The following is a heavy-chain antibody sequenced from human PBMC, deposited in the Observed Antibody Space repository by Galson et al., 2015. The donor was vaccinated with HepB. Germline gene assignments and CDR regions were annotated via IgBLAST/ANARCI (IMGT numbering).Heavy chain of an antibody. CDR1: GGTFSSYA. D-gene: IGHD7-27*01. J-gene: IGHJ4*02. V-gene: IGHV1-18*01. CDR2: ISAYNGNT. CDR3: ARDPKTGELDY. Sequence: SVKVSCKASGGTFSSYAISWVRQAPGQGLEWMGWISAYNGNTNYAQKLQGRVTVTTDTSTSTAYMELRSLRSDDTAVYYCARDPKTGELDYWGQGTLVTVSS.